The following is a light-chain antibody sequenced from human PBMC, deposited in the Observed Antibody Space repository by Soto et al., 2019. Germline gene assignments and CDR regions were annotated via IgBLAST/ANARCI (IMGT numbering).Light chain of an antibody. Sequence: DIVMTQSPDSLAVSLGERATINCKSSQSVLYSSNNKNYLAWYQQKPGQPPKLLIYWASTRESGVPDRFSGSGSGTDFTLNISSLQAEDVAVYYCQQYYSTPRTFGQGNKLEIK. CDR3: QQYYSTPRT. CDR2: WAS. V-gene: IGKV4-1*01. CDR1: QSVLYSSNNKNY. J-gene: IGKJ2*01.